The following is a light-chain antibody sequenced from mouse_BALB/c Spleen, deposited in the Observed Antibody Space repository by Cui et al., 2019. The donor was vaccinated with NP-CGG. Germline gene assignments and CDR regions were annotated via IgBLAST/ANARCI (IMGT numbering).Light chain of an antibody. V-gene: IGLV1*01. CDR2: STN. Sequence: QAVVTQESALTTSPGETVTLTCRSNTGAVTTSNYANWVQEKPDHLFTGLIGSTNNRTPGVPARFSGSLIGDKAALTITGAQTEDEAIYFCALWYSNHWVFGGGTKLTVL. CDR1: TGAVTTSNY. J-gene: IGLJ1*01. CDR3: ALWYSNHWV.